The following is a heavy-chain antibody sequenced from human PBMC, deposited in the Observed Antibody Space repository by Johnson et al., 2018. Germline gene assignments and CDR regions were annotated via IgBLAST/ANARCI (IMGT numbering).Heavy chain of an antibody. CDR3: AKDIGATNSYGMDV. Sequence: QVQLLESGGGVVQXGKSXRLXCTASGFTFSNYGMHWVRQAPGKGLEWVALISYDGSNKYFADSVKGRFTISRDNAKNSLNLQMNSLRAEDTALYYCAKDIGATNSYGMDVWGQGTTVIVSS. J-gene: IGHJ6*02. V-gene: IGHV3-30*18. D-gene: IGHD5-12*01. CDR1: GFTFSNYG. CDR2: ISYDGSNK.